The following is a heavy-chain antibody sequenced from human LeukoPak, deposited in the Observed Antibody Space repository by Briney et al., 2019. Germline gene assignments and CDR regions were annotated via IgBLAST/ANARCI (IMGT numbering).Heavy chain of an antibody. J-gene: IGHJ6*03. D-gene: IGHD2-2*01. CDR3: ATSGSSAMAQQYMDF. CDR2: ISYSSSHI. CDR1: GFTFSAYG. Sequence: PGGSLRLSCAASGFTFSAYGMNWVRQAPGKGLEWVSAISYSSSHIYYADSVKGRFTISRDNAENSLYVQINTLRAEDTAGYYCATSGSSAMAQQYMDFWRKGRTVTVSS. V-gene: IGHV3-21*01.